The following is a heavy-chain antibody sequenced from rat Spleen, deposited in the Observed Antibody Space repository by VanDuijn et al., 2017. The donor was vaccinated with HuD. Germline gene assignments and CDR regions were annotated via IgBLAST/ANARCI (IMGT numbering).Heavy chain of an antibody. D-gene: IGHD1-2*01. V-gene: IGHV3-4*01. CDR1: GYTITSGY. CDR2: ISYSGST. CDR3: ARRGGSYYFDY. Sequence: EIQLQESGPGLVKPSQSLSLTCSVTGYTITSGYDWSWIRKFPGNKMEWMGYISYSGSTNYNPSLKSRISITRDTSKNQFFLQLNSVTTEDTATYYCARRGGSYYFDYWGKGVMVTVSS. J-gene: IGHJ2*01.